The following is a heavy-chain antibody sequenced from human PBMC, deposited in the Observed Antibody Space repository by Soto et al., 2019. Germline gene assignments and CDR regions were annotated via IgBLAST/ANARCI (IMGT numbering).Heavy chain of an antibody. CDR3: AREDGSGSYWGGIDY. J-gene: IGHJ4*02. V-gene: IGHV4-31*03. CDR2: IYYSGST. D-gene: IGHD3-10*01. CDR1: GGSISSGGYY. Sequence: QVQLQESGPGLVKPSQTLSLTCTISGGSISSGGYYWSWIRQHPGKGLEWIGYIYYSGSTYYNPSLKSRVTISVDTSKNQFSLKLSSVTAADTAVYYCAREDGSGSYWGGIDYWGQGTLVTVSS.